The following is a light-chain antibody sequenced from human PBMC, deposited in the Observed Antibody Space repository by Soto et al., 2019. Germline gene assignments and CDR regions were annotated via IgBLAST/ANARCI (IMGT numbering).Light chain of an antibody. V-gene: IGKV2-28*01. CDR3: QQYDKFPIT. J-gene: IGKJ5*01. CDR2: AAS. CDR1: QSLLHSNGYNY. Sequence: DIVMTQSPLSLPVTPGEPASISCRSSQSLLHSNGYNYLDWYLQKPGQSPQSLIYAASSLQSGVPSRFNGSGSGTDFTLTISNLQPEDFATYYCQQYDKFPITFGQGTRLEIK.